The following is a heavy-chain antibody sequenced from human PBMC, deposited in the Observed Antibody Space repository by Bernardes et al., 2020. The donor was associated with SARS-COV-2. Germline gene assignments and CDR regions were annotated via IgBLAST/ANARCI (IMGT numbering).Heavy chain of an antibody. CDR2: INWKGDNV. D-gene: IGHD2-21*01. Sequence: GGSLRLSCVASGFTFDNFAMHWVRQGPGKGLEWVAAINWKGDNVAYGDSVKGRFTISRDNTKSSLYLQMNTLGSDDTAFYYCVRDVGDLVVVPTAFEYWGQGTPVTVSS. J-gene: IGHJ4*02. CDR3: VRDVGDLVVVPTAFEY. CDR1: GFTFDNFA. V-gene: IGHV3-9*01.